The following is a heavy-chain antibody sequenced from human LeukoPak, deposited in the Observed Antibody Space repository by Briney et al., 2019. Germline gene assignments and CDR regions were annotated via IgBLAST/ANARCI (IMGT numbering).Heavy chain of an antibody. J-gene: IGHJ4*02. D-gene: IGHD3-9*01. CDR3: AKWGDYDILTGYYDPDY. Sequence: GGSLRLSCAASGFTFTNYAMYWVRQAPGKGLEWVSAVSGRDDSTYYADSVKGRFTISRDTSKNTLFLQMNSLRAEDTAVYYCAKWGDYDILTGYYDPDYWGQGPLVTVSS. V-gene: IGHV3-23*01. CDR2: VSGRDDST. CDR1: GFTFTNYA.